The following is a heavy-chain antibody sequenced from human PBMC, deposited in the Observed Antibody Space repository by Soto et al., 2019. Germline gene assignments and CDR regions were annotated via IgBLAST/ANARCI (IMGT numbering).Heavy chain of an antibody. V-gene: IGHV4-4*07. CDR1: GASMNSYH. D-gene: IGHD6-13*01. CDR3: ARDQWVAAAGMTLFDP. CDR2: IHSSGST. Sequence: SETLSLTCTVSGASMNSYHWSWIRQPAGKGLEWIGHIHSSGSTNYNPSLKSRVTMSVDTSKNQFYLRLMSLTAADTAVYYCARDQWVAAAGMTLFDPCGQGSLVTVSS. J-gene: IGHJ5*02.